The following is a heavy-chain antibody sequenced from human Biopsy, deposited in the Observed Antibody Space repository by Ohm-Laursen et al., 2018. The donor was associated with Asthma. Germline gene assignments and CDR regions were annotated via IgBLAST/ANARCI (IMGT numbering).Heavy chain of an antibody. Sequence: SLRLSCSASGFTVSTNGMSWVRQPLGKGLEWVSVIYSGGGTYYADSVQGRVTISRDNSKNTLSLQMNSLRAEDTAVYYCARTFHFWSPYHAEHYQLWGQGTLVTVSS. CDR2: IYSGGGT. V-gene: IGHV3-53*01. CDR3: ARTFHFWSPYHAEHYQL. CDR1: GFTVSTNG. J-gene: IGHJ1*01. D-gene: IGHD3-3*02.